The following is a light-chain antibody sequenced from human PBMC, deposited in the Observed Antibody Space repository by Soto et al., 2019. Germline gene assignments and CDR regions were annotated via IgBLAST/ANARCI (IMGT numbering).Light chain of an antibody. CDR1: QTLVYSDGNIY. CDR2: KVS. V-gene: IGKV2-30*01. Sequence: DVVLTQSPLSLPVTLGQPASISCRSSQTLVYSDGNIYLNWFHQRPGQSPRRLIYKVSDRDSGVPDRFSGSGSGTDFTLKISRVEAGDVGVYFCMQGTHWLRTFGQRTKVDIK. J-gene: IGKJ1*01. CDR3: MQGTHWLRT.